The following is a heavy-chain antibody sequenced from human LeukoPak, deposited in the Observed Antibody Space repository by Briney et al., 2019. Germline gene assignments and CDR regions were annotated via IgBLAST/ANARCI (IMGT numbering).Heavy chain of an antibody. CDR3: ARHTDYYGSGSYYNDYYGMDV. J-gene: IGHJ6*02. V-gene: IGHV5-10-1*01. CDR1: GYSFTSYW. CDR2: IDPSDSYT. D-gene: IGHD3-10*01. Sequence: GESLRISCKGSGYSFTSYWISWVRQMPGKGLEWMVRIDPSDSYTNYSPSFQGHVTISADKSISTAYLQWSSLKVSDTAMYYCARHTDYYGSGSYYNDYYGMDVWGQGTTVTVSS.